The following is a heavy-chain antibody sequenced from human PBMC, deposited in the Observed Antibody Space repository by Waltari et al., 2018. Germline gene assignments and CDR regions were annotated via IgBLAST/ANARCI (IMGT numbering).Heavy chain of an antibody. V-gene: IGHV4-39*01. CDR2: ISYSGIT. Sequence: QLQLQESGPGLVKPSETLSLPCTVSGGSIRSSGSYWGWIRQPPGKGLEWIGSISYSGITYYNTSLMSRVTISVDTSKNRFSLKLTSVIAAETAVFYCARFSKSANWIDPWGQGTLVTVSS. CDR1: GGSIRSSGSY. CDR3: ARFSKSANWIDP. J-gene: IGHJ5*02. D-gene: IGHD3-3*02.